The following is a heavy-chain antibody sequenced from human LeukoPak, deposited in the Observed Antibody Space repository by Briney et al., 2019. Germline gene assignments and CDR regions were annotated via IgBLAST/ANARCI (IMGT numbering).Heavy chain of an antibody. D-gene: IGHD3-10*01. J-gene: IGHJ4*02. Sequence: PSQTLSLTCTVSGGSISSGGYYWSWIRQPPGKGLEWIGYIYHSGSTYYNPSLKSRVTISVDRSKNQFSLKLSSVTAADTAVYYCARGHYGSGRVGTYWGQGTLVTVSS. V-gene: IGHV4-30-2*01. CDR3: ARGHYGSGRVGTY. CDR2: IYHSGST. CDR1: GGSISSGGYY.